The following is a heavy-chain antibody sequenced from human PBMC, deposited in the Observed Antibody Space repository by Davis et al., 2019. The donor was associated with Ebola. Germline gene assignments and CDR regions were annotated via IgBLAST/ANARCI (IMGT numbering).Heavy chain of an antibody. CDR1: GFTFSSYG. CDR3: VKEILTTPYPEHFQN. CDR2: ISYDGSNK. V-gene: IGHV3-30*18. J-gene: IGHJ1*01. D-gene: IGHD4-11*01. Sequence: GESLKISCAASGFTFSSYGMHWVRQAPGKGLEWVAVISYDGSNKYYADSVKGRFTISRDDSKNTLYLQMNSLRAEDTAMYYCVKEILTTPYPEHFQNWGQGTLVTVSS.